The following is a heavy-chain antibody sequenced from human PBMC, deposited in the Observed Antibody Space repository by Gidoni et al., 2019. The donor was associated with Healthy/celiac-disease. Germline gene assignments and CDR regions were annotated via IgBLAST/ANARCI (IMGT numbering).Heavy chain of an antibody. Sequence: QVQLVQSGAEVKKPGASLKVSCKASRYTYTSYYMHWVRQAPGQGLEWMGISNPSGGSTSYAQKFQGRVTMTRDTSTSTGYMELSSLRSEDTAVYYCARDPQRYGDSKMPPSFDYWGQGTLVTVSS. CDR1: RYTYTSYY. CDR3: ARDPQRYGDSKMPPSFDY. CDR2: SNPSGGST. D-gene: IGHD4-17*01. J-gene: IGHJ4*02. V-gene: IGHV1-46*01.